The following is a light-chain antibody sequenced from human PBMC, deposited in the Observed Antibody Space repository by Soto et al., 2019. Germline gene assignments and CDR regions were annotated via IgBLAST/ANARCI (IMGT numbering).Light chain of an antibody. CDR1: QRLLHSNGNIF. Sequence: EIVMTQSPPSLTVTPGEPASISCSSSQRLLHSNGNIFLDWYLQKPGQSPQLLIYLGFNRASGVPDRVRGSGAGTDFTLKISRVEAEDAGVYYCMQALQSPYTFGQGTKLEIK. CDR2: LGF. V-gene: IGKV2-28*01. J-gene: IGKJ2*01. CDR3: MQALQSPYT.